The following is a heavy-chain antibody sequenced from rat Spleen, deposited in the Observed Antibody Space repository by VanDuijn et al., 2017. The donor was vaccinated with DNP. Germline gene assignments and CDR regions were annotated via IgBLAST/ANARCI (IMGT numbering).Heavy chain of an antibody. V-gene: IGHV5-25*01. Sequence: EVHLVESGGGLVQPGKSLKLSCAASGFTFSNYYMAWVRQTPTKGLEWVASISPGGDDTYYRDSVKGRFAISRDDAKSTLYLQMNSLGSEDTATYYCARRAQPFWYFDFWGPGTMVTVSS. CDR1: GFTFSNYY. D-gene: IGHD1-10*01. CDR2: ISPGGDDT. CDR3: ARRAQPFWYFDF. J-gene: IGHJ1*01.